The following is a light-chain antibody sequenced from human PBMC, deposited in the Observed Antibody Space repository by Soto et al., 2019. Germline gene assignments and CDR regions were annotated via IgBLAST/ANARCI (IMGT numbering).Light chain of an antibody. CDR3: RHYNSYSEA. CDR1: QTISSW. J-gene: IGKJ1*01. Sequence: DIQMTQSPSTLSGSVGDRVTITCRASQTISSWLAWYQQKPGKAPKLLIYKASTLKSGVPSRFSGSGSGTEFTLTISSLQPDDFATYYCRHYNSYSEAVGQVTKVDSK. CDR2: KAS. V-gene: IGKV1-5*03.